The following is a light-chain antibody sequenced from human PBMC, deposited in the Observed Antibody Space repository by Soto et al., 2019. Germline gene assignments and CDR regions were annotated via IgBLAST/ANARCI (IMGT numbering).Light chain of an antibody. CDR2: GNR. CDR1: NSNLGAGYD. Sequence: QSVLTQPPSVSGAPGQRVTISCTGNNSNLGAGYDVHWYQQLPGAAPKLVIFGNRNRPSGVPERFSGSKSGTSASLAITGLQAEDEGDYYCQSYDSTLSARYVFGTGTKVTVL. J-gene: IGLJ1*01. V-gene: IGLV1-40*01. CDR3: QSYDSTLSARYV.